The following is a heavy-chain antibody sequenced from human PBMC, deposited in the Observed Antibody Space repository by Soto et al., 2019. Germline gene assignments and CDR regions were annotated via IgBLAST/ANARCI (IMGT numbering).Heavy chain of an antibody. D-gene: IGHD2-2*01. CDR2: ISGSGGST. V-gene: IGHV3-23*01. J-gene: IGHJ4*02. CDR3: AKVRVGCSSTSCYGFDY. Sequence: EVQLLESGGGLVQPGGSLRLSCAASGFTFSSYAMSWVRQAPGKGLEGVSAISGSGGSTYYADSVKGRFTISRDNSKNTLYLQMNSLRAEDTAVYYCAKVRVGCSSTSCYGFDYWGQGTLVTVFS. CDR1: GFTFSSYA.